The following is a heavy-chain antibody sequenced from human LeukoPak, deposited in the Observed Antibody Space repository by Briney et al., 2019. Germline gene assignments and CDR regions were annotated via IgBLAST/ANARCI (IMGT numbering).Heavy chain of an antibody. CDR3: AXXGPPPLQLERLGDAFDI. Sequence: GESLKISCKGSGYSXTXXWIGWVRQMPGKGLXXXXXXXXXDSDTRXXPXXXXQXTXXXDKSISTAYLQWSSLKASDTAMYYCAXXGPPPLQLERLGDAFDIWGQGTMVTVFS. D-gene: IGHD1-1*01. CDR1: GYSXTXXW. J-gene: IGHJ3*02. CDR2: XXXXDSDT. V-gene: IGHV5-51*01.